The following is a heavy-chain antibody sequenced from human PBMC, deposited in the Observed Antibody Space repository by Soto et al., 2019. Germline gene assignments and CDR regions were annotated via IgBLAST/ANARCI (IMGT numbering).Heavy chain of an antibody. Sequence: QVQLVESGGGVVQPGRSLRLSCAASGFTLSDYTMHWVRQAPGKGLEWVAVISYDGKNKYYADSVKGRFIISRDPSKNTLFLQMNSLRPEDTAVYHCARDLLGYSYELDYWGQGALVTVSS. CDR3: ARDLLGYSYELDY. J-gene: IGHJ4*02. D-gene: IGHD5-18*01. V-gene: IGHV3-30*04. CDR1: GFTLSDYT. CDR2: ISYDGKNK.